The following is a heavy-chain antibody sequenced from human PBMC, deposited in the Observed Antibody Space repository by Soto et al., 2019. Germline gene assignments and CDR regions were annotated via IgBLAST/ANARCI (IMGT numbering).Heavy chain of an antibody. CDR2: IYSGGST. CDR3: ARDSGLPDYYYYMDV. D-gene: IGHD4-17*01. J-gene: IGHJ6*03. V-gene: IGHV3-66*01. Sequence: LCRAASGVTVKITDITVALKTQGKGLEWVSVIYSGGSTYYADSVKGRFTISRDNSKNTLYLQMNSLRAEDTAVYYCARDSGLPDYYYYMDVWGKGTTVTVSS. CDR1: GVTVKITD.